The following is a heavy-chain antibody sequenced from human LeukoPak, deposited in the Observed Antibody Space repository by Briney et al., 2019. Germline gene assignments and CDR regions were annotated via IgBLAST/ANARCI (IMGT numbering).Heavy chain of an antibody. J-gene: IGHJ6*03. CDR1: GGSISNYF. D-gene: IGHD2-15*01. V-gene: IGHV4-59*01. Sequence: SETLSLTCTVSGGSISNYFWSWIRQPPGKGLECIGYIYYSDSTNYNPSLKSRVTVSVDTSKNQFSLKLSSVTAADTAVYYCARFPGSAEYRHYYYMDVWGKGATVTVSS. CDR2: IYYSDST. CDR3: ARFPGSAEYRHYYYMDV.